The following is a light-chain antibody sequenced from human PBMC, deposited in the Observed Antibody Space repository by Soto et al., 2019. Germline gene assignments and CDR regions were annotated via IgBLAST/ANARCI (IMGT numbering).Light chain of an antibody. V-gene: IGKV3-20*01. CDR3: QQYSKSPIT. Sequence: EVVLTQSPGTLSLSPGERATLSCRASQTVNSNYLAWYQHKPGQTPRFLIYGASRRATGIPDRFSGSGTGTDFTLTISRLEPEDVAVYYCQQYSKSPITFGQGTRREIK. CDR1: QTVNSNY. J-gene: IGKJ5*01. CDR2: GAS.